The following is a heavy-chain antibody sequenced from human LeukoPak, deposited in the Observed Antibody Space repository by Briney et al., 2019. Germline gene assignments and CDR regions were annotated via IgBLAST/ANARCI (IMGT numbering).Heavy chain of an antibody. V-gene: IGHV3-23*01. CDR2: ISGSGGST. CDR3: AKSGTRGYGGLDY. CDR1: GFTFSSYA. D-gene: IGHD3-10*01. Sequence: GGSLRLSCAASGFTFSSYAMSWDRQAPGKGLEWVSAISGSGGSTYYADSVKGRFTISRDNSKNTLYLQMNSLRAEDTAVYYCAKSGTRGYGGLDYWGQGTLVTVSS. J-gene: IGHJ4*02.